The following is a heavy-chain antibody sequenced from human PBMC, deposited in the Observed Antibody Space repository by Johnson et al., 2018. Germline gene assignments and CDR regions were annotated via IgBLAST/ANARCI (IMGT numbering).Heavy chain of an antibody. J-gene: IGHJ4*02. Sequence: EVQLVESGGGLVQPGGSLRLACAGSGFTFGNYGMTWVRQAPGKGLEWVSTIGGSGHATYYADSGKGRFTISRDNSKGRLYLQMSGLRADAPAVYFCAKGLPETYYYSPPFAYWGQGTLVTVSS. D-gene: IGHD2/OR15-2a*01. CDR3: AKGLPETYYYSPPFAY. CDR1: GFTFGNYG. V-gene: IGHV3-23*04. CDR2: IGGSGHAT.